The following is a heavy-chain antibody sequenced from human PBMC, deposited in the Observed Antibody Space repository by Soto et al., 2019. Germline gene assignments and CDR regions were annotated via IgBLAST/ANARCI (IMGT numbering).Heavy chain of an antibody. J-gene: IGHJ4*02. Sequence: SETLSLTCAVSGGSISSRNWWSWVRQPPGKGLERIGEIYHSGSTNYNPSLKSRVTISVDKSKNQFSLKLSSVTAADTAVYYRARMPIVVVVAATGPFDYWGQGTLVT. CDR3: ARMPIVVVVAATGPFDY. CDR1: GGSISSRNW. V-gene: IGHV4-4*02. D-gene: IGHD2-15*01. CDR2: IYHSGST.